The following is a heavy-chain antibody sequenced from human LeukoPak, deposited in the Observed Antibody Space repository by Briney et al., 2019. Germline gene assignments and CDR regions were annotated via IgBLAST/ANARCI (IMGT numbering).Heavy chain of an antibody. D-gene: IGHD6-6*01. Sequence: GGSLRLSCAASGFTFSSYAMSWVRQAPGKGLEWVSAISGSGGSTYYADSVKGRFTISRDNSKNTLYLQMNSLKTEDTAVYYCTRRHIAARPGYYYGMDVWGQGTTVTVSS. CDR1: GFTFSSYA. CDR3: TRRHIAARPGYYYGMDV. V-gene: IGHV3-23*01. CDR2: ISGSGGST. J-gene: IGHJ6*02.